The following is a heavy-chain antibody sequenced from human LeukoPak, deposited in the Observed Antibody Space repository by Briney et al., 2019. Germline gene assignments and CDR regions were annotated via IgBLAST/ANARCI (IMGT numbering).Heavy chain of an antibody. CDR1: GYTFTSYA. V-gene: IGHV1-3*01. Sequence: AASVKVSCKASGYTFTSYAMHWVRQAPGQRLEWMGWINAGNGNTKYSQKFQGRVTITRDTSASTAYMELSSLRSEDTAVYYCASRRDTAMGPGFDPWGQGTLVTVSS. D-gene: IGHD5-18*01. J-gene: IGHJ5*02. CDR2: INAGNGNT. CDR3: ASRRDTAMGPGFDP.